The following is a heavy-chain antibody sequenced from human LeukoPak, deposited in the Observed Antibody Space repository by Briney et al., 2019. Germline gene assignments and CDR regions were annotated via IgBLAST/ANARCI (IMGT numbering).Heavy chain of an antibody. V-gene: IGHV3-21*01. D-gene: IGHD1-7*01. Sequence: GGSLRLSCAASGFTFSSYSMNWVRQAPGQGLEWIAIISRTSEAIFYADSLKGRFTISRDKAKNSLYLQMNGLRDEDTAVYYCARGATDTTRWFDPWGQGTLVTVSS. CDR3: ARGATDTTRWFDP. CDR2: ISRTSEAI. J-gene: IGHJ5*02. CDR1: GFTFSSYS.